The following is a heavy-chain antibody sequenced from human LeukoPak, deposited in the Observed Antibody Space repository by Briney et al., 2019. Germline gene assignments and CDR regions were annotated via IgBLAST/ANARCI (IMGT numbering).Heavy chain of an antibody. D-gene: IGHD3-3*01. CDR3: AREAAPTILGVVIPHMDV. CDR2: IIPIFGTA. J-gene: IGHJ6*03. Sequence: SVKVSCKASGGTFSSYAISWVRQAPGQGLEWMGRIIPIFGTANYAQKFQGRVTITTDESTSTAYMELSSLRSEDTAVYYCAREAAPTILGVVIPHMDVWGKGTTVTVSS. CDR1: GGTFSSYA. V-gene: IGHV1-69*05.